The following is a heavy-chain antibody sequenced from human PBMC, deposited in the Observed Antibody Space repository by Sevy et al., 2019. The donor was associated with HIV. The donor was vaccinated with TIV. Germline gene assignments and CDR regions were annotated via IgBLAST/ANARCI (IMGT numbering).Heavy chain of an antibody. CDR1: GFIFSNYN. CDR3: ARGFDYYYYGMDV. CDR2: ISSSSNDI. J-gene: IGHJ6*02. V-gene: IGHV3-21*01. Sequence: GGSLRLSCAASGFIFSNYNMNWVRQAPGKGLEWVSSISSSSNDIYYADSVKGRFTISRDNAKNSLYLQMNSLRAEDTAVYYCARGFDYYYYGMDVWGQGTTVTVSS.